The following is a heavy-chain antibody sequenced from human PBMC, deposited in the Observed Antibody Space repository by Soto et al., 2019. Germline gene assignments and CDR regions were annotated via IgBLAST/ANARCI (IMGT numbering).Heavy chain of an antibody. CDR2: IYYSGST. D-gene: IGHD2-15*01. V-gene: IGHV4-59*01. CDR3: ASGGSCYSRYCYFDY. CDR1: GGSLSSYY. J-gene: IGHJ4*02. Sequence: PXGTLSLTCTVSGGSLSSYYWSWIRQPPGKGLEWIGYIYYSGSTNYNPSLKSRVTISVDTSKNQFSLKLSSVTAADTAVYCCASGGSCYSRYCYFDYWGQGTLVTV.